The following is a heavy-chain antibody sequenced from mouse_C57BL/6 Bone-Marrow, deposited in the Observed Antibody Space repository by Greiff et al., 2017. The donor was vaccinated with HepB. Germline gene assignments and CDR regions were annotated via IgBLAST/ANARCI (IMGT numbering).Heavy chain of an antibody. CDR2: IDPSDSYT. CDR3: AGYDYDEKFAY. V-gene: IGHV1-50*01. CDR1: GYTFTSYW. J-gene: IGHJ3*01. Sequence: QVQLKQPGAELVKPGASVKLSCKASGYTFTSYWMQWVKQRPGQGLEWIGEIDPSDSYTNYNQKFKGKATLTVDTSSSTAYMQLSSLTSEDSAVYYCAGYDYDEKFAYWGQGTLVTVSA. D-gene: IGHD2-4*01.